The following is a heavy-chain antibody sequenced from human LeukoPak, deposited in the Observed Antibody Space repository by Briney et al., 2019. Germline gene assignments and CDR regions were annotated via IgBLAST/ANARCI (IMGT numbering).Heavy chain of an antibody. D-gene: IGHD6-13*01. V-gene: IGHV1-2*02. J-gene: IGHJ4*02. CDR2: NQPKSGGT. CDR3: ARWLSSSWFY. CDR1: GYTFTGYY. Sequence: ASVKVSCKSSGYTFTGYYLHWVRQAPGQGLEWMGWNQPKSGGTNYAQSFQGRVTMTRDTSISTAYMELSSLGSDDTAVYYCARWLSSSWFYWGQGTLFTLSS.